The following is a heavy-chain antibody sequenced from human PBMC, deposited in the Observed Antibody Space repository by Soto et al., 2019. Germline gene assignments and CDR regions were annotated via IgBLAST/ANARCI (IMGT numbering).Heavy chain of an antibody. CDR3: AKESLKTPVTGPVDC. D-gene: IGHD6-19*01. V-gene: IGHV3-23*01. CDR1: GFTFSSYA. J-gene: IGHJ4*02. CDR2: ISGSGGST. Sequence: EVQLLESGGGLVQPGGSQRLSCTASGFTFSSYALSWVRQAPGKGLEWVSSISGSGGSTYYADSVKGRVTISRDNSKNTLYLQMSSLRAEDTAVYYYAKESLKTPVTGPVDCWGQGTVVTVSS.